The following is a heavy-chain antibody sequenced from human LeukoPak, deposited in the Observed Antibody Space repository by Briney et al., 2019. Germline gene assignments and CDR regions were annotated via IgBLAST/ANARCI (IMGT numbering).Heavy chain of an antibody. Sequence: GASVKVSCKASGYTFTSYYMHWVRQAPGRGLEWMGIINPSGGSTSYAQKFQGRVTMTRDTSTSTVYMELSSLRSEDTAVYYCATTPYRSGLDYWGQGTLVTVSS. J-gene: IGHJ4*02. CDR1: GYTFTSYY. CDR2: INPSGGST. V-gene: IGHV1-46*01. CDR3: ATTPYRSGLDY. D-gene: IGHD6-19*01.